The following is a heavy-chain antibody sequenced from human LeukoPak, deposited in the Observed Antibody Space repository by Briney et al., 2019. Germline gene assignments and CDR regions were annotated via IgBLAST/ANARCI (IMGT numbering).Heavy chain of an antibody. CDR1: GYSFTTYW. D-gene: IGHD2-21*02. V-gene: IGHV5-10-1*01. CDR3: ARRLASCGGDCYSFDY. J-gene: IGHJ4*02. Sequence: GESLKISCKGSGYSFTTYWISWVRQMPGKGLEGMGRVAPSDSYTYHSPSFQGHVTISADKSIHTAYLQWTRLRVSDTAMYYCARRLASCGGDCYSFDYWGQGTLVTVSS. CDR2: VAPSDSYT.